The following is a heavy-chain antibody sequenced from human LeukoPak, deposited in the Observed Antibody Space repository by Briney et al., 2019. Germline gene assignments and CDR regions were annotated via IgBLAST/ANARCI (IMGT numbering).Heavy chain of an antibody. V-gene: IGHV3-23*01. CDR3: AKSDCDSFYCYVLDY. J-gene: IGHJ4*02. CDR2: VSGSGDGT. Sequence: GGSLRLSCAGSGFTFSSHAMSWVRQAPGKGLEWVSAVSGSGDGTHYADSVKGRFTISRDYSTNTLFLQMNSLRAEDTAQYYCAKSDCDSFYCYVLDYWGQGTLVTVSS. D-gene: IGHD2/OR15-2a*01. CDR1: GFTFSSHA.